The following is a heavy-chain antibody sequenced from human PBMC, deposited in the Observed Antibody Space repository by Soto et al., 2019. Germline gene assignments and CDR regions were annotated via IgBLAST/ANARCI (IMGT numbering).Heavy chain of an antibody. CDR3: SRDQIITICEYYFDY. Sequence: QVQLVQSGAEVKKPGASVKVSCKASGYTFTSHYMHWVRQATGQGLEWLGIINPSSGSTSYAQKFQGRVTMTSDTSTSTVYVELSSLRSEDTAVYYCSRDQIITICEYYFDYWGQGTPVTVSS. D-gene: IGHD3-3*01. CDR2: INPSSGST. CDR1: GYTFTSHY. V-gene: IGHV1-46*01. J-gene: IGHJ4*02.